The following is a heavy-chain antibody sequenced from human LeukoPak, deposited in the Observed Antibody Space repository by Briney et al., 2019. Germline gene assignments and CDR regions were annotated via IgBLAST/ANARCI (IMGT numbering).Heavy chain of an antibody. J-gene: IGHJ6*02. CDR3: ARFYGDYLNYYHGMDV. V-gene: IGHV3-23*01. Sequence: GGSLRLSCAVSGFGVSSYGMSWVRQAPGKGLEWISAISVDGDTTYYADSVKGRFIISRDDSENTLYLQMNSLRTEDTAVYYCARFYGDYLNYYHGMDVWGQGTTVTVSS. CDR2: ISVDGDTT. D-gene: IGHD4-17*01. CDR1: GFGVSSYG.